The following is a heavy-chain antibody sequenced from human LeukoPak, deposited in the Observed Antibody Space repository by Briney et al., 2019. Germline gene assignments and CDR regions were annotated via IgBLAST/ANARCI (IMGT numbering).Heavy chain of an antibody. CDR2: IYYSGST. CDR1: GGSISSGDYY. CDR3: ARASWRRYYFDY. D-gene: IGHD2-2*01. Sequence: SETLSLTCTVSGGSISSGDYYWSWICQPPGKGLEWIGYIYYSGSTYYNPSLKSRVTISVDTSKNQFSLKLSSVTAADTAVYYCARASWRRYYFDYWGQGTLVTVSS. V-gene: IGHV4-30-4*01. J-gene: IGHJ4*02.